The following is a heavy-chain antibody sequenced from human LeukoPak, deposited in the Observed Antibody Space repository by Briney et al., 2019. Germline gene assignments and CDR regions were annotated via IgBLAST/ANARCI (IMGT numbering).Heavy chain of an antibody. Sequence: PGGSLRLSCAASGFTFSIYAMIWVRQAPGKGLEWVSVIYSGGSTYYADSVKGRFTISRDNSKNTLYLQMNSLRAEDTAVYYCANLMGGILDYWGQGTLVTVSS. V-gene: IGHV3-23*03. D-gene: IGHD3-16*01. CDR3: ANLMGGILDY. J-gene: IGHJ4*02. CDR1: GFTFSIYA. CDR2: IYSGGST.